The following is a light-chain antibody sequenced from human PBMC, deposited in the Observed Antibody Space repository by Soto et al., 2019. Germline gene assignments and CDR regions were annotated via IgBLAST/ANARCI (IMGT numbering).Light chain of an antibody. V-gene: IGKV3-15*01. CDR1: QSVSSN. J-gene: IGKJ2*01. CDR3: QHYGNSPPFT. CDR2: GAS. Sequence: EIVMTQSPATLSVSPGERATLSCRASQSVSSNLAWYQQKPGQAPRLLIYGASTRPTGIPARFSGSGSGTEFTLTISSLQSADFAVYFCQHYGNSPPFTFGQGTKVEIK.